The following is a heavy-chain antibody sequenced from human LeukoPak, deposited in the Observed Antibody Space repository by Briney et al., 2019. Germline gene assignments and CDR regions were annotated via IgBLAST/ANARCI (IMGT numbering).Heavy chain of an antibody. Sequence: GGSLRLSCAASGFRFDDFGMSWVRQAPGKGLEWVSGMNWNGGSTGYADSVKGRFTISRDNAKNSLYLQMNSLRAEDTALYHCVRANYVWGSYFVDWYFDLWGRGILVTVSS. D-gene: IGHD3-16*01. V-gene: IGHV3-20*01. J-gene: IGHJ2*01. CDR2: MNWNGGST. CDR1: GFRFDDFG. CDR3: VRANYVWGSYFVDWYFDL.